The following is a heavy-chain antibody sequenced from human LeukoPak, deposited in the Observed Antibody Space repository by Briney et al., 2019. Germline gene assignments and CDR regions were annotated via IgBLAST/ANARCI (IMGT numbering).Heavy chain of an antibody. CDR3: AREGNYCSGGSCYTGRFDY. CDR1: GGTFSSYA. D-gene: IGHD2-15*01. Sequence: SVKVGCKSSGGTFSSYAISWVRQAPRQGREWVGGIVPIFGTANYAQKVQGRVTITADESTSTAYMELSSLRSEDKAVYYCAREGNYCSGGSCYTGRFDYWGQGTLVTVSS. V-gene: IGHV1-69*13. J-gene: IGHJ4*02. CDR2: IVPIFGTA.